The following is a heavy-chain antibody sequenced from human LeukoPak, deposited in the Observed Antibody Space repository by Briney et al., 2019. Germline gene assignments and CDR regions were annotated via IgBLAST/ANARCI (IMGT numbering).Heavy chain of an antibody. CDR1: GFTFSSYG. CDR2: IWDDGSNK. CDR3: ARGHGYFWSGFHLGH. Sequence: PGGSLRLSCAASGFTFSSYGMHWVRQAPGKGLEWVAVIWDDGSNKYYADSVKGRFTISRDNSKNTLYLQMNSLRAEDTAVYYCARGHGYFWSGFHLGHWGQGTLVTVSS. V-gene: IGHV3-33*01. J-gene: IGHJ4*02. D-gene: IGHD3-3*01.